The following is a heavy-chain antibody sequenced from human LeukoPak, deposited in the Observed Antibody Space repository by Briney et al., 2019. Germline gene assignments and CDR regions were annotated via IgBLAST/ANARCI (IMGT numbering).Heavy chain of an antibody. CDR1: GFTFSSYG. CDR2: INTDGSST. CDR3: ARDYLCAFDI. Sequence: GGSLRLSCAASGFTFSSYGMHWVRQGPGKGLVWVSRINTDGSSTSNADSMKGRFTISRDNAKNTLYLQMNSLRAEDTAVYYCARDYLCAFDIWGQGTMVTVSS. J-gene: IGHJ3*02. D-gene: IGHD5-12*01. V-gene: IGHV3-74*01.